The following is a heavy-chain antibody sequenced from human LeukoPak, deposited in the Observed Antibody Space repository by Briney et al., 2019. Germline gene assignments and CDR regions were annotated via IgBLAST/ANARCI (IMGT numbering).Heavy chain of an antibody. CDR2: IYYSGST. CDR3: ARHSAYYDILTGNYYYYGMDV. J-gene: IGHJ6*02. CDR1: GDSISSSSYY. V-gene: IGHV4-39*01. D-gene: IGHD3-9*01. Sequence: SETLSLTCTVSGDSISSSSYYWGWIRQPPGKGLERIGSIYYSGSTYYNPSLKSRVTISVDTSKNQFSLKLTSVTAADTAVYYCARHSAYYDILTGNYYYYGMDVWGQGTTVTVSS.